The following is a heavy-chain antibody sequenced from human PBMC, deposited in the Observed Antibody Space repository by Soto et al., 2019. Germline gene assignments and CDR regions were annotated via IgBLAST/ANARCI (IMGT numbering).Heavy chain of an antibody. CDR2: ISYGGGTT. J-gene: IGHJ4*02. CDR1: EFTFSNSA. Sequence: EVQLLESGGGLVQPGGSLRLSCAASEFTFSNSAMSWVRQAPGKGLEWVSAISYGGGTTYYADSVKGRFTISRDNSKNTLYLQMNSLRAEDTAVYYCAKNPGYYYDSTGCHFDYWGQGTLVTVSS. CDR3: AKNPGYYYDSTGCHFDY. D-gene: IGHD3-22*01. V-gene: IGHV3-23*01.